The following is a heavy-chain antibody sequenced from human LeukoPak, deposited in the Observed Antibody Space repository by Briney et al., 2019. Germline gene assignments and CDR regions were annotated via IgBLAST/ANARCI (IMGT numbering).Heavy chain of an antibody. J-gene: IGHJ4*02. CDR1: GFTFSSYS. CDR2: ISSSSSYI. Sequence: PGGSLRLSCAASGFTFSSYSMTWVRQAPGKGLEWVSSISSSSSYIYYADSVKGRFTISRDNAKNSLYLQMNSLRTEDTAVYYCARGGGSSWTDAFDYWGQGTLVTVSS. V-gene: IGHV3-21*01. CDR3: ARGGGSSWTDAFDY. D-gene: IGHD6-13*01.